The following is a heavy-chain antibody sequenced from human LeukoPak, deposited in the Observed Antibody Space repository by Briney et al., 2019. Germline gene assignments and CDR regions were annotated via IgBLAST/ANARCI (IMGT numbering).Heavy chain of an antibody. CDR3: AKSKAHYYDSSGYWYFFDY. J-gene: IGHJ4*02. Sequence: GRSLRLSCAASGFTFSSYGMHWVRQAPGKGLELVAVISYDGSNKYYADSVKGRFTISRDNSQNPLYLQMNSLRAEDTAVYYCAKSKAHYYDSSGYWYFFDYWGQATLVTVSS. CDR2: ISYDGSNK. D-gene: IGHD3-22*01. CDR1: GFTFSSYG. V-gene: IGHV3-30*18.